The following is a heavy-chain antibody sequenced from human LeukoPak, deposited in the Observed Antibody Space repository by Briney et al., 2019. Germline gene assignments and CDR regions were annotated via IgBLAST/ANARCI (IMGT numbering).Heavy chain of an antibody. CDR2: IKQDGSEK. D-gene: IGHD2-2*01. J-gene: IGHJ5*02. Sequence: GGSLRLSCAASGFTFNRYWMSWVRQAPGKGLEWVANIKQDGSEKYYVDSVKGRFTISRDNAKNSLYLRMNSLRAEDTAVYYCARESGEFGLGYQLDPWGQGTLVSVSS. V-gene: IGHV3-7*03. CDR1: GFTFNRYW. CDR3: ARESGEFGLGYQLDP.